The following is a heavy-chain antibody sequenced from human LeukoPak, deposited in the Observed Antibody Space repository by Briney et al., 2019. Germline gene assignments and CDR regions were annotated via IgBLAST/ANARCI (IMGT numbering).Heavy chain of an antibody. Sequence: ASVKASCKASGGTFSSYAISWVRQAPGQGLEWMGGIIHIFGTANYAQKFQGRVTITADESTSTAYMELSSLRSEDTAVYYCARAYSSGWLRRAFDIWGQGTMVTVSS. D-gene: IGHD6-19*01. CDR3: ARAYSSGWLRRAFDI. J-gene: IGHJ3*02. V-gene: IGHV1-69*13. CDR2: IIHIFGTA. CDR1: GGTFSSYA.